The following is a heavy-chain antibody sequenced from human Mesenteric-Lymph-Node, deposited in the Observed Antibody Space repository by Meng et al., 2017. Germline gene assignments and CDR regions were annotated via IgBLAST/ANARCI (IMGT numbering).Heavy chain of an antibody. Sequence: QVQLQESGPGLVKPSETLSLSCSVSGGSISSYYWSWIRQPPGKGLEWIAYIHSSGSTNYNPSLKSRVTMSVDTSKNQFSLNMGSVTAADTAVYYCARHPSWGTGSIHFWGQGTLVTVSS. CDR3: ARHPSWGTGSIHF. V-gene: IGHV4-59*08. CDR2: IHSSGST. D-gene: IGHD1-1*01. J-gene: IGHJ4*02. CDR1: GGSISSYY.